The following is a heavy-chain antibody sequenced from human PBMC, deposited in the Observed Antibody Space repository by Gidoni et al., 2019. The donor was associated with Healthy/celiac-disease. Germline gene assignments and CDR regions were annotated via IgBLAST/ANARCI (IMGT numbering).Heavy chain of an antibody. CDR2: IIPSFGTA. V-gene: IGHV1-69*06. J-gene: IGHJ4*02. D-gene: IGHD3-22*01. CDR1: GGTFISYA. CDR3: ARDEDYYDSSGYHED. Sequence: QVQLVQSVAEVKKPGSSVKFSCQASGGTFISYAISWVRQAPGQGLEWRGGIIPSFGTANYAQKFQGRVTITADKSTSTAYMELSSLRSEDTAVYYCARDEDYYDSSGYHEDWGQGTLVTVSS.